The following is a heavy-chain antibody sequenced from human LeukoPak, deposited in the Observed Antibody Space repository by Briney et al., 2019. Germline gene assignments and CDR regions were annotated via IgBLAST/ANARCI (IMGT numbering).Heavy chain of an antibody. D-gene: IGHD3-10*01. CDR2: ISSSSSYI. J-gene: IGHJ5*02. V-gene: IGHV3-21*01. Sequence: PGGSLRLFCAASGFTFSSYSMNWVRQAPGKGLEWVSSISSSSSYIYYADSVKGRFTISRDNGKNSLYMQMNRLRAEDTAVYYCARGVSGSYYKSPGWFDPWGQGTLVTVSS. CDR3: ARGVSGSYYKSPGWFDP. CDR1: GFTFSSYS.